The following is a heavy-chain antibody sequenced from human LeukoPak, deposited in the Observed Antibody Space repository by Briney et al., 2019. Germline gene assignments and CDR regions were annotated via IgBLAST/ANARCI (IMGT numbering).Heavy chain of an antibody. Sequence: GRSLRPSCAASGFTFSSYAMHWVRQAPGKGLEWVAVISYDGGNKYYADSVKGRFTISRDNSKNTLYLQMNSLRAEDTAVYYCARDSCSGGSCYDNFDYWGQGTLVTVSS. V-gene: IGHV3-30*04. CDR2: ISYDGGNK. D-gene: IGHD2-15*01. CDR1: GFTFSSYA. CDR3: ARDSCSGGSCYDNFDY. J-gene: IGHJ4*02.